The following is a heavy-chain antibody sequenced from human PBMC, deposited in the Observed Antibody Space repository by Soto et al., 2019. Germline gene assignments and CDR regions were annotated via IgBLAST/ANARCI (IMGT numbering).Heavy chain of an antibody. CDR3: ARDRVVRGELDYYYGMDV. CDR2: IWYDGSNK. D-gene: IGHD3-10*01. J-gene: IGHJ6*02. Sequence: GGSLRLSCAASGFTFSSYGMHWVRQAPGKGLEWVAVIWYDGSNKYYADSVKGRFTISRDNSKNTLYLQMNSLRAEDTAVYYCARDRVVRGELDYYYGMDVWGQGTTVTVSS. CDR1: GFTFSSYG. V-gene: IGHV3-33*01.